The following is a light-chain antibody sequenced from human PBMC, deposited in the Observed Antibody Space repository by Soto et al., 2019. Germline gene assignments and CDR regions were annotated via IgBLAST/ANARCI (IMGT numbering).Light chain of an antibody. CDR3: QQYGSSPIT. CDR2: GAS. CDR1: QSVSSSK. J-gene: IGKJ5*01. Sequence: EIVLTQSPGPLSLSPGERATLSCRASQSVSSSKLAWHQQKPGQAPRLLIYGASSRATGIPDRFSGSGSGTEFTLTISRLEPEDFAVYYCQQYGSSPITFGQGTRLEIK. V-gene: IGKV3-20*01.